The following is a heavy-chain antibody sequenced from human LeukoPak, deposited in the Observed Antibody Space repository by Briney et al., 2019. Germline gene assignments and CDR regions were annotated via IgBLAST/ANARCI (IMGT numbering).Heavy chain of an antibody. Sequence: SETLSLTCAVYGGSFSGYYWSWIRQPPGEGLEWIGEINHSGSTNYNPSLKSRVTISVDTSKNQFSLKLSSVTAADTAVYYCARGEWLRSWFAYWGQGTLVTVSS. J-gene: IGHJ4*02. D-gene: IGHD5-12*01. CDR3: ARGEWLRSWFAY. V-gene: IGHV4-34*01. CDR1: GGSFSGYY. CDR2: INHSGST.